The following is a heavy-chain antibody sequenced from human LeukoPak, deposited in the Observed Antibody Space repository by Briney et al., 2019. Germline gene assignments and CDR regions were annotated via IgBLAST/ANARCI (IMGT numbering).Heavy chain of an antibody. D-gene: IGHD3-3*01. CDR1: GGSFSGYY. V-gene: IGHV4-34*01. CDR2: INHSGST. J-gene: IGHJ4*02. CDR3: ARRKRRFWSGYSPFDY. Sequence: KPSETLSLTCAVYGGSFSGYYWSWIRQPPGKGLEWIGEINHSGSTNYNPSLKSRVTISVDTSNNQFSLKLSSVTAADTAVYYCARRKRRFWSGYSPFDYWGQGTLVTVSS.